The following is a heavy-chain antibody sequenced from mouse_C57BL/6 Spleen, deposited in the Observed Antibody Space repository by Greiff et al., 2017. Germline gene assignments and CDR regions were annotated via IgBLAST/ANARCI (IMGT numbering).Heavy chain of an antibody. CDR1: GYTFTSYW. CDR2: IYPGSGST. V-gene: IGHV1-55*01. Sequence: QVQLQQPGAALVKPGASVKMSCKASGYTFTSYWITWVKQRPGQGLEWIGDIYPGSGSTTYNEKFKSKATLTVDTSSSTAYMQLSRMTSEDAAVYYCARDELGRVFAYWGQGTLVTVSA. J-gene: IGHJ3*01. D-gene: IGHD4-1*01. CDR3: ARDELGRVFAY.